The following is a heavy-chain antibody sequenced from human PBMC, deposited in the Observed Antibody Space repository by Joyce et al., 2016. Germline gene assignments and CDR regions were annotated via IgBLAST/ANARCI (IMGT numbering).Heavy chain of an antibody. CDR2: ISPSSSLV. Sequence: EVQLEESGGGLVKTGGSLRLSCAASGFSFDDYAMNWVRQAPGKGRGVFSSISPSSSLVYYADSLKGRFSISRDNARRSLHLQMNNLRGDDTAIYYCVRGNLFYDSSGFDYWGQGALVTVSS. J-gene: IGHJ4*02. CDR1: GFSFDDYA. CDR3: VRGNLFYDSSGFDY. V-gene: IGHV3-21*01. D-gene: IGHD3-22*01.